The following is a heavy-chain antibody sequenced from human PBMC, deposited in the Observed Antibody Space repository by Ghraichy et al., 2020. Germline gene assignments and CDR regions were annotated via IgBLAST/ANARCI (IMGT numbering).Heavy chain of an antibody. D-gene: IGHD6-19*01. J-gene: IGHJ6*02. V-gene: IGHV3-15*01. CDR2: IKSKTDGGTT. Sequence: GGSLRLSCAASGFTFSNAWMSWVRQAPGKGLEWVGRIKSKTDGGTTDYAAPVKGRFTISRDDSKNTLYLQMNSLKTEDTAVYYCTTGSSSGWYYLYGMDVWGQGTTVTVSS. CDR1: GFTFSNAW. CDR3: TTGSSSGWYYLYGMDV.